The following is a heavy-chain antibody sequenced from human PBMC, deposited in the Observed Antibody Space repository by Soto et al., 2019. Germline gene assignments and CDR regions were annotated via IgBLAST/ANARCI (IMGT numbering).Heavy chain of an antibody. V-gene: IGHV3-48*02. D-gene: IGHD1-26*01. CDR3: AGSYAVVGAFDI. CDR2: ISSSSSTI. J-gene: IGHJ3*02. Sequence: EVQLVESGGGLVQPGGSLRLSCAASGFTFSSYSMNWVRQAPGKGLEWVSYISSSSSTIYYADSVKGRFTISRDNAKNSLYLQMNSVRDEDTVVYYCAGSYAVVGAFDIWGQGTMVTVSS. CDR1: GFTFSSYS.